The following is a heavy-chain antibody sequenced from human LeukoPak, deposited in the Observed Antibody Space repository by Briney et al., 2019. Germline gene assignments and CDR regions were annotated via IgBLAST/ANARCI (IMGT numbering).Heavy chain of an antibody. CDR2: ISGSGGST. Sequence: GGSLSLSCAASGFTFSSYAMSWVRQAPGKGLEWVSAISGSGGSTYYADSVKGRFTISRDNAKNSLYLQMNSLRAEDTALYYCARGTTYYYYYYMDVWGKGTTVTVSS. J-gene: IGHJ6*03. D-gene: IGHD1-1*01. V-gene: IGHV3-23*01. CDR1: GFTFSSYA. CDR3: ARGTTYYYYYYMDV.